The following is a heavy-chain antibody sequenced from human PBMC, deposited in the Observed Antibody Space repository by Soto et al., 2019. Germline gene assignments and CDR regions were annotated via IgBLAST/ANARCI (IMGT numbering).Heavy chain of an antibody. CDR2: ISYDGSNK. J-gene: IGHJ5*02. V-gene: IGHV3-30-3*01. CDR3: ARPFDSGWLDWFDP. D-gene: IGHD6-19*01. CDR1: GFTFSSYA. Sequence: QVQLVESGGGVVQPGRSLRLSCAASGFTFSSYAMHWVRQAPGKGLEWVAVISYDGSNKYYADSVKGRFTISRDNSKNTLYLQMNSLRAEDTAVYYCARPFDSGWLDWFDPWGQGTLVTVSS.